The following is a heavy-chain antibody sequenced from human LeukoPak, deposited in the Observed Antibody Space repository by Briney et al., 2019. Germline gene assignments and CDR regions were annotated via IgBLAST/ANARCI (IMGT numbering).Heavy chain of an antibody. CDR1: GFTFSSYG. CDR2: ISSSSSYI. V-gene: IGHV3-21*01. Sequence: GGSLRLSCAASGFTFSSYGMHWVRQAPGKGLEWVSSISSSSSYIYYADSVKGRFTISRDNAKNSLYLQMNSPRAEDTAVYYCARVFGLDFDYWGQGTLVTVSS. CDR3: ARVFGLDFDY. D-gene: IGHD3-10*01. J-gene: IGHJ4*02.